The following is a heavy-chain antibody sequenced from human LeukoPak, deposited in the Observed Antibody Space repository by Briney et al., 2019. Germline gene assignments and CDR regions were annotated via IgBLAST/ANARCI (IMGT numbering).Heavy chain of an antibody. CDR2: IYTSGST. Sequence: PSETLSLTCTVSGGSISSYYWSWLRQPAGKGLEWIGRIYTSGSTNYNPSLKSRVTMSVDTSKNQFSLKLSSVTAADTAVYYCAREGSRNSYYYYGMDVWGQGTTVTVSS. CDR1: GGSISSYY. CDR3: AREGSRNSYYYYGMDV. J-gene: IGHJ6*02. D-gene: IGHD1-1*01. V-gene: IGHV4-4*07.